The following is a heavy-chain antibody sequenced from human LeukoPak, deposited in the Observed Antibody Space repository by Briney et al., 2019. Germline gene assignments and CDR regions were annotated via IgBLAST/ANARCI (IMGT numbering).Heavy chain of an antibody. Sequence: SETLSHTCTVSGGSISSYSWSWIRQPPGKGLEWIGYIYYSGSTNYNPSLKSRVTISIDTSKNQFSLKLSSVTAADTAVYYCATHPPKLCTGGSCSDYWGQGTLVTVSS. CDR1: GGSISSYS. J-gene: IGHJ4*02. V-gene: IGHV4-59*01. D-gene: IGHD2-15*01. CDR2: IYYSGST. CDR3: ATHPPKLCTGGSCSDY.